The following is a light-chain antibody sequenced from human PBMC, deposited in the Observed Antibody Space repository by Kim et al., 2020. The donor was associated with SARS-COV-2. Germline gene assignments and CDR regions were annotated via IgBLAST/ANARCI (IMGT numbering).Light chain of an antibody. V-gene: IGKV3-20*01. CDR2: GAS. CDR3: QQYGTSPLT. Sequence: SPGETATISCRTSQTLSSNYLAWYQQKPGQAPRLLIYGASGRATGIPDRFSGSGSETDFTLTISRLDPEDFAMYYCQQYGTSPLTFGGGTKVDIK. CDR1: QTLSSNY. J-gene: IGKJ4*01.